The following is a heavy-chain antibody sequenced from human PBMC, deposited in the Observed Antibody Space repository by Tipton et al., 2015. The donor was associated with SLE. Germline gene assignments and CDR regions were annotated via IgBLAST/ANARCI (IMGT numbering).Heavy chain of an antibody. Sequence: TLSLTCTVSGGSIRSSNWWSWVRQPPGKGLEWIGEIQHSGYTNSNPSLKSRVTMSVDKSKSQVSLKLRSVTAADTAVYFCSSLSRASSFDAFDIWGQGTLVTVSS. CDR3: SSLSRASSFDAFDI. V-gene: IGHV4-4*01. CDR1: GGSIRSSNW. CDR2: IQHSGYT. J-gene: IGHJ3*02.